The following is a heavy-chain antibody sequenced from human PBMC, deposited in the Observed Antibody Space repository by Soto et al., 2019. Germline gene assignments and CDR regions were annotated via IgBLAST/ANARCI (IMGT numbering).Heavy chain of an antibody. CDR3: ARVEGYCSSTSCYVDYYYMDV. Sequence: SETLSLPCTASAGPISSSYWSWLRQPPGKGLGWIGYIYYSGSTNYNPYLKSRVTISVDTSKNQFSLKLSSVTAADTAVYYCARVEGYCSSTSCYVDYYYMDVWGKGTPVTVSS. CDR1: AGPISSSY. D-gene: IGHD2-2*01. V-gene: IGHV4-59*01. J-gene: IGHJ6*03. CDR2: IYYSGST.